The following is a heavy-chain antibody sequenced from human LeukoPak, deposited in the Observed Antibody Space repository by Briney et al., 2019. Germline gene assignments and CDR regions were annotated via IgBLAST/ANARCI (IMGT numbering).Heavy chain of an antibody. D-gene: IGHD4-23*01. V-gene: IGHV3-66*01. Sequence: PGGSLRLSCAASGFTVSSNYMGWVRQAPGKGLERVSLMYSGGGTFYADSVKGRFIISRDNSKNTLYLQMDSLRAEDTAVYYCARALTTVVTPASWGQGTLVTVSS. CDR3: ARALTTVVTPAS. J-gene: IGHJ5*02. CDR2: MYSGGGT. CDR1: GFTVSSNY.